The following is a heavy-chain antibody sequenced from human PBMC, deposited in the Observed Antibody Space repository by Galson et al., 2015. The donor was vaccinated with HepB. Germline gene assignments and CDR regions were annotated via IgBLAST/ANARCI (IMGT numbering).Heavy chain of an antibody. Sequence: PAPVKPTQTLTLTCSLSGLSISASGEGVGWIRQPPGKALEWLSLIYWDDTKRYRPSLENRLTITKDTSKNQVVLTMTNMDPVDTGTYYCAKLGNSFFEYWGQGTPVTVSS. V-gene: IGHV2-5*02. CDR1: GLSISASGEG. CDR2: IYWDDTK. CDR3: AKLGNSFFEY. J-gene: IGHJ4*02. D-gene: IGHD4-23*01.